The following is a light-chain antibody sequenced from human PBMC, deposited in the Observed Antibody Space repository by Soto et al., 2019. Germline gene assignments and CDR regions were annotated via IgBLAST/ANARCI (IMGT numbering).Light chain of an antibody. Sequence: EIVLTQSPGTLSLSPGERATLSCRASQSVGSSFLAWYQQKPGQAPRLLIYGASSRAPGIPDRFSGSGSGTDFTLTISRLEPEDFAVYYCQQYGSSSYTFGQGTKLEIK. CDR2: GAS. CDR1: QSVGSSF. V-gene: IGKV3-20*01. J-gene: IGKJ2*01. CDR3: QQYGSSSYT.